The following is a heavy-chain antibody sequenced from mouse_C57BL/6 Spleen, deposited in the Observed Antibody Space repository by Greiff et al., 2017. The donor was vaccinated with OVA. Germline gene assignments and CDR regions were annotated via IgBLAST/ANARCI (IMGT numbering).Heavy chain of an antibody. D-gene: IGHD1-1*01. CDR2: IYPRDGST. J-gene: IGHJ3*01. Sequence: QVQLQQSGPELVKPGASVKLSCKASGYTFTSYDINWVKQRPGQGLEWIGSIYPRDGSTKYNEKFKGKATLTVDTSSSTAYMELLSLTSEDSAFYFGAKVDYCGRSLAYWGQGTLVTVSA. V-gene: IGHV1-85*01. CDR3: AKVDYCGRSLAY. CDR1: GYTFTSYD.